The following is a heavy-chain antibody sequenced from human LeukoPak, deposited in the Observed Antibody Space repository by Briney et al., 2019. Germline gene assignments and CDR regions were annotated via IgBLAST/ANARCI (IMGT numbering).Heavy chain of an antibody. Sequence: ASVKVSCKASGGTFSSYAISWVRQALGQGLEWMGRIIPIFGTANYAQKFQGRVTITTDESTSTAYMELSSLRSEDTAVYYCARATVDYFDYWGQGTLVTVSS. CDR2: IIPIFGTA. D-gene: IGHD1-14*01. CDR3: ARATVDYFDY. J-gene: IGHJ4*02. V-gene: IGHV1-69*05. CDR1: GGTFSSYA.